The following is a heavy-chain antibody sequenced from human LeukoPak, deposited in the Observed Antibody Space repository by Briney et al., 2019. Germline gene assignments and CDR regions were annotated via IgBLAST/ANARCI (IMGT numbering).Heavy chain of an antibody. CDR2: INPNSGGT. J-gene: IGHJ6*04. Sequence: ASVKVSCKASGYTFTGYYMHWVRQAPGQGLEWMGWINPNSGGTNYAQKFQGWVTMTRDTSIGTAYMELSRLRSDDTAVYYCARSPPGSSSWYEVYGMDVWGKGTTVTVSS. D-gene: IGHD6-13*01. CDR1: GYTFTGYY. V-gene: IGHV1-2*04. CDR3: ARSPPGSSSWYEVYGMDV.